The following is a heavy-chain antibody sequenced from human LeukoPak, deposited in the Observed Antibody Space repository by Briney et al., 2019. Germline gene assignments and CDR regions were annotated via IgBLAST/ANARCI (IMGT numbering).Heavy chain of an antibody. CDR2: ISYDGSNK. CDR1: GFTFITYA. V-gene: IGHV3-30*04. Sequence: GGSLRLSCAASGFTFITYAMHWVRQAPGKGLEWVAVISYDGSNKYYADSVKGRFTISRDNAKNTLYLQMNSLRAEDTAVYYCAREWGYSYGTLSDYGGQGTLVRVSS. J-gene: IGHJ4*02. D-gene: IGHD5-18*01. CDR3: AREWGYSYGTLSDY.